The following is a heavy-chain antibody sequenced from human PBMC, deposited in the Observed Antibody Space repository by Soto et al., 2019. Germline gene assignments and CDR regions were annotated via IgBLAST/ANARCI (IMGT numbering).Heavy chain of an antibody. CDR2: ISGSGGST. CDR1: GFTFSSYA. J-gene: IGHJ4*02. D-gene: IGHD6-19*01. V-gene: IGHV3-23*01. CDR3: ARRSSGGYFDY. Sequence: EVQLLESGGGLVQPGGSLRLSCAASGFTFSSYAMSWVRQAPGKGLEWVSAISGSGGSTYYADSVKGRFTISRDNSKISLYPQMNSRTAVYTAVYYCARRSSGGYFDYWGQGTLVTVSS.